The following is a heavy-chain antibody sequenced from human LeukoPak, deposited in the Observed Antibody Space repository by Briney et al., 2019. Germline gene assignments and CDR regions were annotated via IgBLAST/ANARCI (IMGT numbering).Heavy chain of an antibody. V-gene: IGHV5-51*01. J-gene: IGHJ4*02. D-gene: IGHD4-17*01. CDR2: IYPGDSDT. Sequence: GESLKISCKGSGYSFTSYWLGWVRQMPGKGLEWMGIIYPGDSDTRYSPSFQGQVTISADKSISTAYLQWSSLKASDTAMYYCAKIYDYGDYASDYFDYWGQGTLVTVSS. CDR1: GYSFTSYW. CDR3: AKIYDYGDYASDYFDY.